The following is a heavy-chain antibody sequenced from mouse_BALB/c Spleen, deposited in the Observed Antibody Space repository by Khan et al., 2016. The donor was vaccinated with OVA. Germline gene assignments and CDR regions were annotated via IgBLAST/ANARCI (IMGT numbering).Heavy chain of an antibody. CDR3: ARKNYYGYAVDN. CDR1: GYSITSNYA. CDR2: ISYSGNT. D-gene: IGHD1-1*01. J-gene: IGHJ4*01. Sequence: EVQLKESGPGLVKPSQSLSLTCTVTGYSITSNYAWNWIRQFHGNKLEWMCYISYSGNTSYKPSLKSRITITRDTSKNQFFLQLNSVNTEDTATDYCARKNYYGYAVDNWGQGTSVTVSS. V-gene: IGHV3-2*02.